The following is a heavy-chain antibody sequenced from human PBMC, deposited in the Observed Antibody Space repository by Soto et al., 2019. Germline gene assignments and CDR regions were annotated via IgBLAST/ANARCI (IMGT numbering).Heavy chain of an antibody. V-gene: IGHV3-30-3*01. D-gene: IGHD3-3*01. Sequence: GGSLRLSCAASGFTFSSYAMHWVRQAPGKGLEWAAVISYDGSNKYYADSVKGRFTISRDNSKNTLYLQMNSLRAEDTAVYYCARDGNYDFWSGYTRGRYGMDVWGQGTTVTVSS. CDR1: GFTFSSYA. J-gene: IGHJ6*02. CDR2: ISYDGSNK. CDR3: ARDGNYDFWSGYTRGRYGMDV.